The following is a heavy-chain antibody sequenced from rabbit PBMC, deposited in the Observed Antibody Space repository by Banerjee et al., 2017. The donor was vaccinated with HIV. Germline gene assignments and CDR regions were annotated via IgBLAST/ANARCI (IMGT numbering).Heavy chain of an antibody. CDR2: IYAVGSGTS. Sequence: QLEESGGGLVQPGGSLKLSCTASGFSLSSNDMNWVRQAPGKGWEWIGTIYAVGSGTSYCATGVRERFPIPSHNAQNTLYLHLNSLTVADTATYFCARFASSNYEDYGDSLDLWGQGTLVPVS. V-gene: IGHV1S7*01. CDR1: GFSLSSND. CDR3: ARFASSNYEDYGDSLDL. J-gene: IGHJ3*01. D-gene: IGHD2-1*01.